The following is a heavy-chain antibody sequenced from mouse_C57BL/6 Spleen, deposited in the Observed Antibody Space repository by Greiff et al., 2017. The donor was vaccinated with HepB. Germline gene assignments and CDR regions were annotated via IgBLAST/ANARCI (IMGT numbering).Heavy chain of an antibody. D-gene: IGHD4-1*01. CDR1: GFTFSDYG. Sequence: EVKVEESGGGLVKPGGSLKLSCAASGFTFSDYGMHWVRQAPEKGLEWVAYISSGSSTIYYADTVKGRFTISRDNAKNTLFLQMTSLRAEDTAMYYCARNWDQMDYWGQGTSVTVSS. CDR3: ARNWDQMDY. J-gene: IGHJ4*01. V-gene: IGHV5-17*01. CDR2: ISSGSSTI.